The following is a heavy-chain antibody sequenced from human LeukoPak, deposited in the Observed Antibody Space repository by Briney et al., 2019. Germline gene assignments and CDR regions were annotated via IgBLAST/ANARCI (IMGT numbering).Heavy chain of an antibody. D-gene: IGHD6-13*01. CDR3: AKVYRDSSSWYDAFDI. V-gene: IGHV3-23*01. CDR1: GFTFSSSA. J-gene: IGHJ3*02. CDR2: ISASGGST. Sequence: GGSLRLSCAASGFTFSSSAMSWVRQVPGKGLEWVSGISASGGSTYYADSVRGRFTISRDNSKNTLYVQMNSLRDEDTAVYYCAKVYRDSSSWYDAFDIWGQGTMVTVSS.